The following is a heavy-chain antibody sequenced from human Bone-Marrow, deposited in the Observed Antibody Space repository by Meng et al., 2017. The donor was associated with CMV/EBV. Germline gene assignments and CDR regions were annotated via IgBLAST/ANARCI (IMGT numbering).Heavy chain of an antibody. V-gene: IGHV4-59*01. Sequence: GSLRLSCTVSGGSISSYYWSWIRQPPGKGLEWIGYIYYSGSTNYNPSLKSRVTISVDTSKNQFSLKLSSVTAADTAVYYCARDGADSIYGGNEEPGAFDIWGQGTMVTVSS. CDR3: ARDGADSIYGGNEEPGAFDI. J-gene: IGHJ3*02. CDR1: GGSISSYY. CDR2: IYYSGST. D-gene: IGHD4-23*01.